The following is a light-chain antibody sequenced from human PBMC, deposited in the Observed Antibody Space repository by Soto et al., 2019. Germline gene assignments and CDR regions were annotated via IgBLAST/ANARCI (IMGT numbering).Light chain of an antibody. CDR3: QQYNTWPPIT. J-gene: IGKJ5*01. CDR1: QSVSSN. Sequence: EILLTQSPATLSVSPGERAALSCRASQSVSSNLAWYQQKPGQAPRLLMYGASTRANGIPARFSGSGSGTEFTLTISSLQSEDFAFYYCQQYNTWPPITFGQGTRLEIK. V-gene: IGKV3-15*01. CDR2: GAS.